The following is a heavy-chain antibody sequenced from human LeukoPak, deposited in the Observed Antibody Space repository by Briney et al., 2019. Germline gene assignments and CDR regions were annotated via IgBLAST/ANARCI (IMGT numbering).Heavy chain of an antibody. CDR2: ITWNSGSV. V-gene: IGHV3-9*01. D-gene: IGHD3-3*01. Sequence: PGGSLRLSCAASGFKFGEYAMHWVRQVPGQGLEWVSGITWNSGSVGYADSVRGRFTISRDNAKNSLYLQMNSLRPEDTALYYCAKDGAIFGVPITRGGMDVWGQGTTVTVSS. J-gene: IGHJ6*02. CDR1: GFKFGEYA. CDR3: AKDGAIFGVPITRGGMDV.